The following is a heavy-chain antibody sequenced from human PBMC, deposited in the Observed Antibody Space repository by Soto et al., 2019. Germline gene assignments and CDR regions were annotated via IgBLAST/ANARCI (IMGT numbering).Heavy chain of an antibody. CDR2: IHRDGSST. Sequence: EVQLVESGGGLVRPGGSLRLSCAASVFTFSYYWMHWVRQAPGKGLVWVPRIHRDGSSTTYADFVKGPFLISRDNARNKVDLQMNSVRVEDTAVYYCARGERGAFDLWGQGTVVTVSS. V-gene: IGHV3-74*01. D-gene: IGHD1-1*01. J-gene: IGHJ3*01. CDR3: ARGERGAFDL. CDR1: VFTFSYYW.